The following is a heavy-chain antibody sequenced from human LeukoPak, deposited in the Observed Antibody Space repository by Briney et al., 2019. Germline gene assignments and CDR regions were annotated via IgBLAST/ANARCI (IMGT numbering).Heavy chain of an antibody. D-gene: IGHD4-17*01. V-gene: IGHV1-18*01. CDR3: ARTTGTIPTGDY. Sequence: GSSVKFSCKASGGTSTSYAISWVRQAPGQGLEWMGWISAYNGNTHYTHTLQGRVTMTKDTSTSTAYIERRSLRPDETAVYFCARTTGTIPTGDYWGQGTLVTVCS. CDR1: GGTSTSYA. CDR2: ISAYNGNT. J-gene: IGHJ4*02.